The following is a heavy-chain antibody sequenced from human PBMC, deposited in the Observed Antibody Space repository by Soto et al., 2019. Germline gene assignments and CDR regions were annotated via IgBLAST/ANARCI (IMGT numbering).Heavy chain of an antibody. CDR3: ARGDTIFGVVIIRRYAFDL. V-gene: IGHV1-2*04. D-gene: IGHD3-3*01. J-gene: IGHJ3*01. CDR1: GYTFTGYY. CDR2: INPNSGGT. Sequence: GASVKVSCKASGYTFTGYYMHWVRQAPGQGLEWMGWINPNSGGTNYAQKFQGWVSMTRDTSISTAYMELSRLRSDDTAVYYCARGDTIFGVVIIRRYAFDLWGQGTMVTVSS.